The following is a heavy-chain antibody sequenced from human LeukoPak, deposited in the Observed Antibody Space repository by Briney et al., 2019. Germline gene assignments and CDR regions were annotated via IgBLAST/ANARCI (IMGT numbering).Heavy chain of an antibody. CDR1: GLTFSSYA. J-gene: IGHJ4*02. Sequence: GGSLRLSCAASGLTFSSYAMSWVRQAPGKGLEWVSAISGSGGSTYYADSVKGRFTISRDNSKNTLYLQMNSLRAEDTAVYYCAKSQYYYGSGPPEDYWGQGTLVTVSS. V-gene: IGHV3-23*01. CDR2: ISGSGGST. CDR3: AKSQYYYGSGPPEDY. D-gene: IGHD3-10*01.